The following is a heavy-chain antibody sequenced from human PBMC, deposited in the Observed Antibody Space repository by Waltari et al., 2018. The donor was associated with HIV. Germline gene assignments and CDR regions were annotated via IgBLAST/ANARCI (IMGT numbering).Heavy chain of an antibody. J-gene: IGHJ5*01. V-gene: IGHV3-23*01. CDR3: AKGLPPRSGPSGALDS. CDR2: ITNSGGTA. CDR1: GFAFRSYA. D-gene: IGHD1-26*01. Sequence: DVKLLQFGGGLVQPGGSQRLSCVASGFAFRSYAMSWVRQAPGKGLELVSTITNSGGTAYDADSVKGRFTISRDNSKNTLYLQMDSLRPEDTAVYYCAKGLPPRSGPSGALDSWGPGIVITVSP.